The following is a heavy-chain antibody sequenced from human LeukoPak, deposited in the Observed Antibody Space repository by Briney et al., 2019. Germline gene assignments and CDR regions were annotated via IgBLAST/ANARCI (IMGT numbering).Heavy chain of an antibody. Sequence: GASVKVSCKVSGYTLTELSMHWVRQAPGKGLEWMGGFDPEDGETIYAQKFQGRVTMTEDTSTDTAYMELSSLRSEDTAVYYCATVPHDSSGYWTFDYWGQGTLVTVSS. J-gene: IGHJ4*02. V-gene: IGHV1-24*01. CDR1: GYTLTELS. CDR3: ATVPHDSSGYWTFDY. CDR2: FDPEDGET. D-gene: IGHD3-22*01.